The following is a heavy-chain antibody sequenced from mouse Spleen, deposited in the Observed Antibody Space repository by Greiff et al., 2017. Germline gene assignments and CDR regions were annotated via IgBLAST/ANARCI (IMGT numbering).Heavy chain of an antibody. J-gene: IGHJ2*01. CDR1: GYSITSGYY. Sequence: EVQLKESGPGLVKPSQSLSLTCSVTGYSITSGYYWNWIRQFPGNKLEWMGYISYDGSNNYNPSLKNRISITRDTSKNQFFLKLNSVTTEDTATYYCARETLYYFDYWGQGTTLTVSS. V-gene: IGHV3-6*01. D-gene: IGHD6-1*01. CDR2: ISYDGSN. CDR3: ARETLYYFDY.